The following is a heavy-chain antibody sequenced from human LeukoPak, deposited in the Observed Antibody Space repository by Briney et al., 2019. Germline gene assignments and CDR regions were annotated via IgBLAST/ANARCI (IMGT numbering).Heavy chain of an antibody. J-gene: IGHJ4*02. CDR1: GFTFSDHY. Sequence: GGSLRLSCAASGFTFSDHYMSWIRQAPGKGLEWVSYISGSSHYTNTADSVKGRFTISRDNANNSLYLQMNSLRTEDTAVYYCARVTLYGESALDYWGQGTLVTVSS. V-gene: IGHV3-11*06. D-gene: IGHD4-17*01. CDR2: ISGSSHYT. CDR3: ARVTLYGESALDY.